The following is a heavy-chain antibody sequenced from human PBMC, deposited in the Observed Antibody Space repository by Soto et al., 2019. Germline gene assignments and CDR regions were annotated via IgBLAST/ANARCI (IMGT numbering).Heavy chain of an antibody. CDR1: GFTFSSSS. J-gene: IGHJ6*02. Sequence: SVKVSCKASGFTFSSSSVQWVRQARGQRLEWIGWIVVDSGDTNFAQKFHERVTITRDMSTRTAYMELSRLRSEDMAVYYCAAERLLYGMDVWGQGTTVTVSS. V-gene: IGHV1-58*01. CDR2: IVVDSGDT. CDR3: AAERLLYGMDV.